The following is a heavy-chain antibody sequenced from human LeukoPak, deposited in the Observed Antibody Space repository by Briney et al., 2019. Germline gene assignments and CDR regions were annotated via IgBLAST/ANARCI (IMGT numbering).Heavy chain of an antibody. CDR2: IRYDGYKK. J-gene: IGHJ4*02. D-gene: IGHD3-22*01. V-gene: IGHV3-30*02. Sequence: GGSLRLSCAASGFTPSEYGMHWVRQAPGKGLEWITFIRYDGYKKYYIDSVKGRFTTSRDNSKNTVSLQMSSLRVEDTAVYYCARNAHSFDRSGYYFHFWGQGTRVTVSS. CDR3: ARNAHSFDRSGYYFHF. CDR1: GFTPSEYG.